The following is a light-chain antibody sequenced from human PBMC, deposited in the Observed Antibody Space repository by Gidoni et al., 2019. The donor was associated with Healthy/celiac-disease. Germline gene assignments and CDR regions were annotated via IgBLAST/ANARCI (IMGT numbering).Light chain of an antibody. CDR3: HQRSNWPLT. CDR1: QSVSSY. Sequence: EIVLTQSPATLSLSPGERATLSCRASQSVSSYLAWYQQKPGQAPRLLIYDASNRATGIPARFSGSWSGTDFTLTISSLEPEDFAVYYCHQRSNWPLTFGGGTKLEIK. CDR2: DAS. V-gene: IGKV3-11*01. J-gene: IGKJ4*01.